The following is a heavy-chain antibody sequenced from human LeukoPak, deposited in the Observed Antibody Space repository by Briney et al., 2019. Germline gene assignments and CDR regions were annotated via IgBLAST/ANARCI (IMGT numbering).Heavy chain of an antibody. CDR2: IHPDDSDT. J-gene: IGHJ5*02. CDR1: GYSFTTYW. Sequence: GESLKVSCKTSGYSFTTYWIGWVRQMPGTGLEWVGAIHPDDSDTRYSPSFQGQVVISADGSIRTAYLQWNTLKTSDTAMYYCVRQRGASGTINHFDPWGQGTLVTVSS. D-gene: IGHD3-10*01. V-gene: IGHV5-51*01. CDR3: VRQRGASGTINHFDP.